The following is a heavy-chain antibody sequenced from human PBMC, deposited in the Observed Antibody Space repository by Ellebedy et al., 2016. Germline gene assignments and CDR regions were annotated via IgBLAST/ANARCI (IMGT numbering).Heavy chain of an antibody. CDR3: VRHSSYYYFGMDA. V-gene: IGHV4-59*08. J-gene: IGHJ6*02. CDR1: GGSLSTSY. CDR2: IYYSGSA. Sequence: SETLSLXXTVSGGSLSTSYWSWVRQPPGKGLEWIGYIYYSGSASYNPSLKSRVSISVDTSKNQLSLRMTSVTAADTALYYCVRHSSYYYFGMDAWGQGTAVTVSS.